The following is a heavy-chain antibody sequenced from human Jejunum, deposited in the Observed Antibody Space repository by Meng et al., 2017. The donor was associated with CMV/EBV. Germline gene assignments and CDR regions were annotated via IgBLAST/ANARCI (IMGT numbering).Heavy chain of an antibody. CDR1: GYTFTGYY. Sequence: HVQVVHFGAELKQPGASVQVSCKASGYTFTGYYIHWVRQAPGQGLEWMGWINPNTGGTKYAQKFQGWVTLTRDTSISTAYMELSRLRSDDTAVYYCARGRYELIWGLFDPWGQGTLVTVSS. V-gene: IGHV1-2*04. CDR3: ARGRYELIWGLFDP. J-gene: IGHJ5*02. CDR2: INPNTGGT. D-gene: IGHD1-1*01.